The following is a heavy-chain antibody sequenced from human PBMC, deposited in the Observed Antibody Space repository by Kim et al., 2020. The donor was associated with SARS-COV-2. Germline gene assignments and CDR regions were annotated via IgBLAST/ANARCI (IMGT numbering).Heavy chain of an antibody. J-gene: IGHJ4*02. V-gene: IGHV1-46*01. D-gene: IGHD5-18*01. CDR1: GYTFTSYY. CDR3: VRDVGYSFGYYEY. Sequence: ASVKVSCKASGYTFTSYYIHWVRQAPGQGLEWMGIIIPSGGSTTYAQNLQGRVTLTRDTSTTTVYMELSSLRSEDTAVYYCVRDVGYSFGYYEYWGQGTLVTVSP. CDR2: IIPSGGST.